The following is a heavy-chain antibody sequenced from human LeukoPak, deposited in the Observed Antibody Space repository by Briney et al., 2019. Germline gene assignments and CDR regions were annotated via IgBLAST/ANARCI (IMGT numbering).Heavy chain of an antibody. J-gene: IGHJ5*02. CDR3: AKDPYIVSSTSQNWFDP. Sequence: GGSLRLSCAASGFTFSSYAMSWVRQAPGKRLEWVSAISGSGGSTYYADSVKSRFTISRDNSKNTLYLQMNSLRAEDTAVYYCAKDPYIVSSTSQNWFDPWGQGTLVTVSS. CDR2: ISGSGGST. CDR1: GFTFSSYA. D-gene: IGHD2-2*01. V-gene: IGHV3-23*01.